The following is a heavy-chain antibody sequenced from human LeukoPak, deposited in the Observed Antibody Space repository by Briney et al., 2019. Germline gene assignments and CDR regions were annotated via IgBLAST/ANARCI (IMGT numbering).Heavy chain of an antibody. Sequence: GESLKISCKGSGYSFTSYWIGWVRQMPGKGLEWMGIIYPGGSDTRYSPSFQGQVTISADKSISTAYLQWSSLKASDTAMYYCARAKRFLEANWFDPGGQGTLVTVSS. D-gene: IGHD3-3*01. J-gene: IGHJ5*02. CDR3: ARAKRFLEANWFDP. CDR2: IYPGGSDT. CDR1: GYSFTSYW. V-gene: IGHV5-51*01.